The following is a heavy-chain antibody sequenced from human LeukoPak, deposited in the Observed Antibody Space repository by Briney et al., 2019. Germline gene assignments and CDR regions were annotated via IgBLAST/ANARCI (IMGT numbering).Heavy chain of an antibody. CDR1: GYTFSDHT. V-gene: IGHV1-2*02. CDR2: INPNIGTT. D-gene: IGHD3-22*01. J-gene: IGHJ3*01. Sequence: ASVKVSCEASGYTFSDHTIHWVRQAPGQGLEWMGWINPNIGTTNYAKRFQGRLTVTRDTSINTAFMDLSSLNRDDTAVFYCARRYDSRGPVTFDFWGQGTLVTVSS. CDR3: ARRYDSRGPVTFDF.